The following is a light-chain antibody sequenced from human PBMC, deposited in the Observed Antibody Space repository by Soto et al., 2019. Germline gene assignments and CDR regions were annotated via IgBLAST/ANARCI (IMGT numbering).Light chain of an antibody. V-gene: IGLV2-14*01. CDR1: SSDVGGYDY. CDR2: EVS. CDR3: GSYTSSSTWV. Sequence: QSALTQPASVSGSPGQSITISCTGTSSDVGGYDYVSWYQQHPGKAPKLVIHEVSARPSGGSNRFSGSKSGNTASLTISGLQAEDEGDYYCGSYTSSSTWVFGGGTKLTVL. J-gene: IGLJ3*02.